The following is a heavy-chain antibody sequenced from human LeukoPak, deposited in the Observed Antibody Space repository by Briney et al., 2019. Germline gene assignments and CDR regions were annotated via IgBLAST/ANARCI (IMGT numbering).Heavy chain of an antibody. V-gene: IGHV3-30*18. CDR1: GFTFSSYW. J-gene: IGHJ4*02. CDR3: AKIGGNVVY. CDR2: ISYDGSNK. Sequence: GGSLRLSCAASGFTFSSYWMSWVRQAPGKGLEWVAVISYDGSNKYYADSVKGRFTISRDNSKNTLYLQMNSLRVEDTAVYYCAKIGGNVVYWGQGTLVTVSS. D-gene: IGHD4-23*01.